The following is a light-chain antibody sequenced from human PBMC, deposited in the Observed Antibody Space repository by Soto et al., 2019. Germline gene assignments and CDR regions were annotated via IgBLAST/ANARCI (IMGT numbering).Light chain of an antibody. CDR1: QSVSSY. CDR2: DAS. CDR3: QQRSNWPT. J-gene: IGKJ1*01. Sequence: VLTQSPSTLSLSPGERATLSCRASQSVSSYLAWFQQRPGQAPRPLIYDASNRATGIPARFSGSGSGTDFTLTISTLEPEDFAVYYCQQRSNWPTFGQGTKVDIK. V-gene: IGKV3-11*01.